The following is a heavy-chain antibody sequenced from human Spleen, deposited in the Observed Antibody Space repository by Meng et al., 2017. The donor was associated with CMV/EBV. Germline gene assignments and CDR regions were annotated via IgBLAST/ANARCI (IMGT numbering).Heavy chain of an antibody. J-gene: IGHJ5*02. Sequence: GSLSGYYWSWIRQPPGKGLEWVGDVNHVGSTNYNPSLKSRVTLSVDMSKNQFSLTMNSVTAADTAVYFCARGDCSSNTCYMDNWFDPWGQGTLVTVSS. CDR2: VNHVGST. D-gene: IGHD2-2*01. CDR3: ARGDCSSNTCYMDNWFDP. V-gene: IGHV4-34*01. CDR1: GSLSGYY.